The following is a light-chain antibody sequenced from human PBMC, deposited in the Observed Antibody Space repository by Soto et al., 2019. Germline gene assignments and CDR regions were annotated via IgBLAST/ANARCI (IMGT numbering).Light chain of an antibody. V-gene: IGKV3-15*01. Sequence: EIVMTQSPATLSVSPGERATLSCRASQSVSSNLAWYQQKPGQAPRLLIYGASTRATGIPARFSCSGSGTEFTLTISSLQSEDFAVYYGQQYNNWPFPSWTVGQGTKVEIK. J-gene: IGKJ1*01. CDR3: QQYNNWPFPSWT. CDR1: QSVSSN. CDR2: GAS.